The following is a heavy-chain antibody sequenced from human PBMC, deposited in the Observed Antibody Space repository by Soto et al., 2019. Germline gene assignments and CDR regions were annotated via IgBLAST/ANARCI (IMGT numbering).Heavy chain of an antibody. D-gene: IGHD5-18*01. V-gene: IGHV3-30-3*01. CDR1: GFTFSSYA. Sequence: QVQLVESGGGVVQPGRSLRLSCAASGFTFSSYAMHWVRQAPGKGLEWVAVISYDGSNKYYADSVKGRFTISRDNSKNTLYLQMNSLRAEDTAVYYCARDGIQLWLREHRHYYYGMDVWGQGTTVTVSS. CDR3: ARDGIQLWLREHRHYYYGMDV. CDR2: ISYDGSNK. J-gene: IGHJ6*02.